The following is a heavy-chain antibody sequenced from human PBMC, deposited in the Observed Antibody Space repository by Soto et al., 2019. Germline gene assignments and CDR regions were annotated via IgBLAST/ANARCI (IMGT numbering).Heavy chain of an antibody. CDR2: ISGSGGST. CDR3: AKGSIVAFLNWFDP. Sequence: PGGSLRLSCAASGFTFSSYAMSWVRQAPGKGLEWVSAISGSGGSTYYADSVKGRFTISRDNSKNTLYLQVNSLRAEDTAIYYCAKGSIVAFLNWFDPWGQGTLVTVSS. V-gene: IGHV3-23*01. J-gene: IGHJ5*02. D-gene: IGHD2-15*01. CDR1: GFTFSSYA.